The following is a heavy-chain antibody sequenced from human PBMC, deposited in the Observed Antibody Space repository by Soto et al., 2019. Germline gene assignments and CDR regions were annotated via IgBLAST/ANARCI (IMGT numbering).Heavy chain of an antibody. CDR1: GFSLSTSRMC. V-gene: IGHV2-70*01. CDR2: IDWDDDK. J-gene: IGHJ6*02. CDR3: ARMSSSWYPDYYYYYGMDV. Sequence: SGPTLVKPTQTLTLTCTFSGFSLSTSRMCVSWIRQPPGKALEWLALIDWDDDKYYSTSLKTRLTISKDTSKNQVVLTMTNMDPVDTATYYCARMSSSWYPDYYYYYGMDVWGQGTTVTVSS. D-gene: IGHD6-13*01.